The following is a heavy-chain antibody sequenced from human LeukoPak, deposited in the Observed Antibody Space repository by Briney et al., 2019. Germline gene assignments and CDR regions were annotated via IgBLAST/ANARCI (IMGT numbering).Heavy chain of an antibody. Sequence: PGGSLRLSCAASGFTFSSYWMTWVRRAPTKGLEWVANIKEDGTEKFYVDSVKGRFTISRDNAKNSLYLQINSLRAEDTAVYYCARDQFSGYYDHWGQGILVTVSS. CDR1: GFTFSSYW. D-gene: IGHD3-22*01. V-gene: IGHV3-7*01. CDR2: IKEDGTEK. CDR3: ARDQFSGYYDH. J-gene: IGHJ4*01.